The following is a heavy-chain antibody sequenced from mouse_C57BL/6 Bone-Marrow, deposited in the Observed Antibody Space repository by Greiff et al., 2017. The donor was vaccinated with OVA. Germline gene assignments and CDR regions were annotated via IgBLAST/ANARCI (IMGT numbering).Heavy chain of an antibody. CDR3: AEETGYYAMDY. CDR1: GYTFTSYW. J-gene: IGHJ4*01. CDR2: IHPNSGST. D-gene: IGHD4-1*01. V-gene: IGHV1-64*01. Sequence: QVQLQQSGAELVKPGASVKLSCKASGYTFTSYWMHWVKQRPGQGLEWIGMIHPNSGSTNYNEKFKSKATLTVDKSSSTAYMQLSSLTSEDSAVYYCAEETGYYAMDYWGQGTSVTVSS.